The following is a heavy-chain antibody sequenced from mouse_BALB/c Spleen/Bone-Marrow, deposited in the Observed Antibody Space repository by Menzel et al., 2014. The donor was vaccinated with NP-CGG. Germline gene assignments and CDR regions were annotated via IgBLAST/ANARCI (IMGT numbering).Heavy chain of an antibody. J-gene: IGHJ4*01. CDR2: IRNKPNGYTT. V-gene: IGHV7-3*02. CDR3: ARAGHYYAMDY. Sequence: EVQVVESGGGLVQPGGSLRLSCATPGFTFTDYYMSWVRQPPGKALEWLGFIRNKPNGYTTEYSASVKGRFTISRDNSQSILYLQMNTLRAEDSATYYCARAGHYYAMDYWGQGTSVTVSS. CDR1: GFTFTDYY.